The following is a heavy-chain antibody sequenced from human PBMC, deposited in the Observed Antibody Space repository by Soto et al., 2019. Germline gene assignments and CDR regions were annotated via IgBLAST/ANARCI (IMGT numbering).Heavy chain of an antibody. V-gene: IGHV1-18*01. D-gene: IGHD6-6*01. CDR3: AREEGGRQLAHRYYYYYGMDV. CDR1: GYTFTSYG. Sequence: QVQLVQTGAEVKKPGASVKVSCKASGYTFTSYGISWVRQAPGQGLEWMGWISAYNGNTNYAQKLQGRVTMTTDTSTSTAYMELRSLRSDDTAVYYCAREEGGRQLAHRYYYYYGMDVWGKGTTVTVSS. CDR2: ISAYNGNT. J-gene: IGHJ6*04.